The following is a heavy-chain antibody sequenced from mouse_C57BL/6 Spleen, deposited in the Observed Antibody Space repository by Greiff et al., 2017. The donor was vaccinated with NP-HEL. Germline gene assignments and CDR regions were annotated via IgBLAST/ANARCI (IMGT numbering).Heavy chain of an antibody. V-gene: IGHV1-42*01. J-gene: IGHJ1*03. CDR3: AREGATVVGGYFDV. CDR1: GYSFTGYY. Sequence: EVKLMESGPELVKPGASVKISCKASGYSFTGYYMNRVKQSPEKSLEWIGEINPSTGGTTYNQKFKAKATLTVDKSSSTAYMQLKSLTSEDSAVYYCAREGATVVGGYFDVWGTGTTVTVSS. D-gene: IGHD1-1*01. CDR2: INPSTGGT.